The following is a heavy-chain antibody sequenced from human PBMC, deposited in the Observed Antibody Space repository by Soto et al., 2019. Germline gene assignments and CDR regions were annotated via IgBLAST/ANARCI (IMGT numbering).Heavy chain of an antibody. CDR3: AIRTYYYDSSGYYWGWFDP. Sequence: PSETLSLTCAVSGGSISRGGYSWSWIRQPPGKGLEWIGYIYHSGSTYYNPSLKSRVTISVDRSKNQFSLKLSSVTAADTAVYYCAIRTYYYDSSGYYWGWFDPWGQGTLVTVSS. CDR1: GGSISRGGYS. CDR2: IYHSGST. V-gene: IGHV4-30-2*01. D-gene: IGHD3-22*01. J-gene: IGHJ5*02.